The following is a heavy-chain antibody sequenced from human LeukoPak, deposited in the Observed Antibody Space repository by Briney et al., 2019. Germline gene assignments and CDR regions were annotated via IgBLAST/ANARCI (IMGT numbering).Heavy chain of an antibody. Sequence: PSETLSLTCPVAGVSISSYYWSWIRQPPGKGLEWNGYIYYSGSTNYNPSLKSRVTISVDTSKNQFSLKLSSVTAADTAVYYCARSSLGMGSSYYFDYWGQGTLVTVSS. J-gene: IGHJ4*02. D-gene: IGHD6-6*01. CDR3: ARSSLGMGSSYYFDY. CDR1: GVSISSYY. V-gene: IGHV4-59*01. CDR2: IYYSGST.